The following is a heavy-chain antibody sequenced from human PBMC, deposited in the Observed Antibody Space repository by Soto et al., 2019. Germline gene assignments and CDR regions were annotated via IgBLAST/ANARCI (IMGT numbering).Heavy chain of an antibody. D-gene: IGHD3-22*01. Sequence: GESLKISYKGSGYSFTSYWISWVRQMPGKGLEWMGRIDPSDSYTNYSPSFQGHVTISADKSISTAYLQWSSLKASDTAMYYCARSSVSPYYYDSSGYYYYWGQGTLVTVSS. J-gene: IGHJ4*02. CDR2: IDPSDSYT. CDR3: ARSSVSPYYYDSSGYYYY. V-gene: IGHV5-10-1*01. CDR1: GYSFTSYW.